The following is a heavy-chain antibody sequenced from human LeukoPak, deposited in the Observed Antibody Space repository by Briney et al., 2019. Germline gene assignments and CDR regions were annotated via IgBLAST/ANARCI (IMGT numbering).Heavy chain of an antibody. D-gene: IGHD6-19*01. Sequence: GRSLRLSCAASGFTFSSFGMHWVRQAPGKGLEWVAVTWYDGSKEYYADSVKGRFTISRDNSKNTLYLQMNSLRAEDTAVYYCARRMIAVAGGFDYWGQGTLVTVSS. CDR3: ARRMIAVAGGFDY. CDR2: TWYDGSKE. V-gene: IGHV3-33*01. CDR1: GFTFSSFG. J-gene: IGHJ4*02.